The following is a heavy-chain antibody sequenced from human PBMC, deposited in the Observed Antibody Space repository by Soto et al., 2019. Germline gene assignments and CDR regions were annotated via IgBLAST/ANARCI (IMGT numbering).Heavy chain of an antibody. CDR3: ARLHIAPWGGLFDP. V-gene: IGHV4-31*03. Sequence: QVQLQESGPGLVKPSQTLSLTCTVSGGSISSGDYYWSWIRQHPGKGLEWVGYISYSGTTHYNPSLKSRVTTSVDTSKNQFSLRLSSVTAADTAVYYCARLHIAPWGGLFDPWGQGTLVTVSS. D-gene: IGHD2-21*01. CDR2: ISYSGTT. J-gene: IGHJ5*02. CDR1: GGSISSGDYY.